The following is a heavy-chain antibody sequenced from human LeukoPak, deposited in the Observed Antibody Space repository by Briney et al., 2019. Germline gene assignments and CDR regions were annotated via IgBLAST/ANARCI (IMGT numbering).Heavy chain of an antibody. CDR2: IFPGDSDT. J-gene: IGHJ3*02. CDR3: ARQMWAYYYDSSGYYTAFDI. D-gene: IGHD3-22*01. Sequence: GESLKISCKGSGYSFTSYWIGWVRQSPGKGLEWMGIIFPGDSDTRYSPSFQGQVTISADKSISTAYLQWSSLKASDTAMYYCARQMWAYYYDSSGYYTAFDIWGQGTMVTVSS. V-gene: IGHV5-51*01. CDR1: GYSFTSYW.